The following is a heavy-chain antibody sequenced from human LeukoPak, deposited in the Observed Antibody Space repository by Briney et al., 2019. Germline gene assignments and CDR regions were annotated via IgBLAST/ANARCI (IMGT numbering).Heavy chain of an antibody. V-gene: IGHV3-53*01. CDR3: ARDSSGYLSFDY. CDR1: GFTVSSNS. J-gene: IGHJ4*02. Sequence: GSLRLSCAASGFTVSSNSMSWVRKAPGKGLEWVSVIYSDGRTYYADSVKGRFTISRDKSKNTLFLQMNSLRAEDTSVYYCARDSSGYLSFDYWGQGALVTVSS. CDR2: IYSDGRT. D-gene: IGHD2-15*01.